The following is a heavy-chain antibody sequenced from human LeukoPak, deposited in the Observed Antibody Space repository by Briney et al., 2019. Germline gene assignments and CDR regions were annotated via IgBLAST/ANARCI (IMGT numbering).Heavy chain of an antibody. V-gene: IGHV4-39*07. D-gene: IGHD6-13*01. CDR3: AREAYSSSWYFFDY. CDR2: IYYSGST. Sequence: PSETLSLTCTVSGGSISSSSYYWGWIRQPPGKGLEWIGSIYYSGSTYYNPSLKSRVTISVDTSKNQFSLKLSSVTAADTAVYYCAREAYSSSWYFFDYWGQGTLVTVSS. CDR1: GGSISSSSYY. J-gene: IGHJ4*02.